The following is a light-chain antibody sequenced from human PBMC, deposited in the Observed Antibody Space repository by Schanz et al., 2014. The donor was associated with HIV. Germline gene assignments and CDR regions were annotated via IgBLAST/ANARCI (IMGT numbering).Light chain of an antibody. CDR3: QQRSNWAEWT. CDR1: QSVGSN. CDR2: DTS. J-gene: IGKJ1*01. V-gene: IGKV3-11*01. Sequence: EIVLTQSPGTLSLSPGETATLSCRVSQSVGSNVAWYQQKVGQPPRLLIYDTSKRAIGIPARFSGSGSETDFTLTISSLEPEDFAVYYCQQRSNWAEWTFGQGTKVEIK.